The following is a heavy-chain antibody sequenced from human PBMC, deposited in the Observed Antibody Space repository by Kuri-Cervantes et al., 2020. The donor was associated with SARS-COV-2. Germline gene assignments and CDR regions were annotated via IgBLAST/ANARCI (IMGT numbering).Heavy chain of an antibody. J-gene: IGHJ4*02. CDR2: INPSGEGT. D-gene: IGHD4/OR15-4a*01. Sequence: GGSLRLSCKASGYTFTDYSMHWVRQAPGQPLEWMGVINPSGEGTSRAQKFQGRIAMTRDTSTSTLYMDLSSLRSEDTAVYYCVRLGGAIDYWGQGSLVTVSS. V-gene: IGHV1-46*01. CDR1: GYTFTDYS. CDR3: VRLGGAIDY.